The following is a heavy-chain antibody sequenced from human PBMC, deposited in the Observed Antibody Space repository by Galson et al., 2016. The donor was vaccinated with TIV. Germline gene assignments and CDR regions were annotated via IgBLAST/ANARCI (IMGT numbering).Heavy chain of an antibody. CDR3: TRDGRGNWKYVDYFDY. V-gene: IGHV3-30*03. D-gene: IGHD1-7*01. CDR2: ISHDGNNK. Sequence: WVRPTPGKGLEWVAIISHDGNNKDFADSVQGRFTISRDSSKNTVFLQMNSLRLEDTAVYYCTRDGRGNWKYVDYFDYWGQGTLVTVSS. J-gene: IGHJ4*02.